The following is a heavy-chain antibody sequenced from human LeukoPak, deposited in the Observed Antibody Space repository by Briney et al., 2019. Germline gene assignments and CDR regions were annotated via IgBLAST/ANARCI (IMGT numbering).Heavy chain of an antibody. CDR2: ISHEGSNK. Sequence: GGSLRLSCAASGFTFSRFSFHWVRQAPGKGLEWVAVISHEGSNKYYADSVKGRFTISRDNSKKTVYLQMNSLRPEDTAVYYCARERPENTWVQPLGYWGQGTLVTVSS. V-gene: IGHV3-30-3*01. CDR3: ARERPENTWVQPLGY. D-gene: IGHD5-18*01. CDR1: GFTFSRFS. J-gene: IGHJ4*02.